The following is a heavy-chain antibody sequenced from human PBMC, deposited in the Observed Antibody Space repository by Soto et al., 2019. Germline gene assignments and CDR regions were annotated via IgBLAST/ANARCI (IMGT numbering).Heavy chain of an antibody. J-gene: IGHJ6*02. V-gene: IGHV4-34*01. CDR2: VHPSGST. CDR1: SASLGDHY. D-gene: IGHD5-18*01. CDR3: ARGKLSGYRFGPRNFFYYGLDV. Sequence: AKTLSLTCTVFSASLGDHYWAWIRQSPDKGLEWIGEVHPSGSTDYSPSLKSRLTLSLDTSKNQFSPKVASVTAPDTPAYFFARGKLSGYRFGPRNFFYYGLDVWGPGTTVTVSS.